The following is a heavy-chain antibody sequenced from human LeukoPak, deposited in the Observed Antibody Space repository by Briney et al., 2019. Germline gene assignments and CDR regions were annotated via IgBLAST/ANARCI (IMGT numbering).Heavy chain of an antibody. CDR1: GLTFSSYW. CDR2: IEQDGSEK. V-gene: IGHV3-7*01. Sequence: GGSLRLSCAASGLTFSSYWGNWVRQAPGKGLEWVANIEQDGSEKNYVDSVKGRFTISRDNAESSLYLQMNSLRVEDTAVYYCVGGIGWLPDYWGQGTLVTVSS. D-gene: IGHD6-19*01. J-gene: IGHJ4*02. CDR3: VGGIGWLPDY.